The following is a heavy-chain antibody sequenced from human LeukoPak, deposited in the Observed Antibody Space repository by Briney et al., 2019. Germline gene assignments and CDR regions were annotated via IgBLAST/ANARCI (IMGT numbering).Heavy chain of an antibody. Sequence: GGSLRLSCAASGFTFSNAWMSWVRQAPGKGLEWVSAISGSGGSTYYADSVKGRFTISRDNSKNTLYLQMNSLRAEDTAVYYCAKDGLLAGAGVMIVVVITTYFDYWGQGTLVTVSS. CDR1: GFTFSNAW. J-gene: IGHJ4*02. D-gene: IGHD3-22*01. CDR3: AKDGLLAGAGVMIVVVITTYFDY. V-gene: IGHV3-23*01. CDR2: ISGSGGST.